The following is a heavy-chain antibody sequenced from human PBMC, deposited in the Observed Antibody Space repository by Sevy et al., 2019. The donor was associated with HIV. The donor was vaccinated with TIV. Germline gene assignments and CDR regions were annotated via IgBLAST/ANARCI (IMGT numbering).Heavy chain of an antibody. V-gene: IGHV3-30*04. D-gene: IGHD2-2*01. CDR3: ARSNNIEVVPTA. Sequence: GGSLRLSCAASGFTFSSYAMHWVRQAPGKGLEWVAAVSYDKKYKYYVDSVKGRFTISRDNSKNMLFLQMSSLRPEDTALYYCARSNNIEVVPTAWGQGTRVTVSS. J-gene: IGHJ5*02. CDR1: GFTFSSYA. CDR2: VSYDKKYK.